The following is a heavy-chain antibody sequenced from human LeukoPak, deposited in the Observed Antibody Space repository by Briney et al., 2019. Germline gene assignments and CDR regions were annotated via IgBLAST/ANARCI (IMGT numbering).Heavy chain of an antibody. D-gene: IGHD6-6*01. CDR2: INHSGST. CDR1: GGSFSGYY. J-gene: IGHJ4*02. CDR3: ARSKTRFDY. Sequence: PSETLCLTCAVYGGSFSGYYWSWIRQPPGKGLEWIGEINHSGSTNYNPSLKSRVTISVDTSKNQFSLKLSSVTAADTAVYYCARSKTRFDYWGQGTLATVSS. V-gene: IGHV4-34*01.